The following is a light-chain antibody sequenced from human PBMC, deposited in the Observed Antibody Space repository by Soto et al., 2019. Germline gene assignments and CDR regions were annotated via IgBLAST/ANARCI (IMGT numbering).Light chain of an antibody. CDR1: QSVRSN. CDR3: QQRSNWPPIT. Sequence: EIVMTQSPATLSVSPGERATVSCRASQSVRSNLAWYQQKPGQAPRLLIYGASTRATGIPARFSGSGSGTDFTLTISSLEPEDFAVYYCQQRSNWPPITFGQGTRLEI. CDR2: GAS. V-gene: IGKV3-15*01. J-gene: IGKJ5*01.